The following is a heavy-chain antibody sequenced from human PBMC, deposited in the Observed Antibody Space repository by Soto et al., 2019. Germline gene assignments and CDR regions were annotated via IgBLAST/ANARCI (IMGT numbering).Heavy chain of an antibody. D-gene: IGHD3-10*01. Sequence: LSLTCTVSGGSVSSGSYYWSWIRQPPGKGLEWIGYIYYSGSTNYNPSLKSRVTISVDTSKNQFSLKLSSVTAADTAVYHCAGMVRGVITLVFDYWGQGTLVSVSS. J-gene: IGHJ4*02. CDR2: IYYSGST. CDR1: GGSVSSGSYY. CDR3: AGMVRGVITLVFDY. V-gene: IGHV4-61*01.